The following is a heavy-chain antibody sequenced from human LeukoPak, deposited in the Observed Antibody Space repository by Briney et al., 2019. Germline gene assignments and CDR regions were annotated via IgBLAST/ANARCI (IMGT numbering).Heavy chain of an antibody. J-gene: IGHJ6*03. CDR3: ARNRLEWLYDYMDV. V-gene: IGHV3-21*01. Sequence: GGSLRLSCAASGFTFSSYSMNWVRQPPGKGLEWVASISSSGDYIYNADSVKGRFTISRDNAKNSLYLQMNSLRAEDTAVYYCARNRLEWLYDYMDVWGKGTTLTVSS. CDR2: ISSSGDYI. D-gene: IGHD3-3*01. CDR1: GFTFSSYS.